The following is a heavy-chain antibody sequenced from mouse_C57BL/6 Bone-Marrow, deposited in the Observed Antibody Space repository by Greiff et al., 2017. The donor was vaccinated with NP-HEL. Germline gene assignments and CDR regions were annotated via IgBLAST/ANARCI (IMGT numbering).Heavy chain of an antibody. Sequence: QVQLKQSGPELVKPGASVRISCKASGYAFSSSWMNWVKQRPGTGLEWIGRIYPGDGDTNYNGKFKGKATLTADKSSSTAYMQLSSLTSEDSAVYFCARGNYGNYFDYWGQGTTLTVSS. V-gene: IGHV1-82*01. J-gene: IGHJ2*01. D-gene: IGHD2-1*01. CDR2: IYPGDGDT. CDR3: ARGNYGNYFDY. CDR1: GYAFSSSW.